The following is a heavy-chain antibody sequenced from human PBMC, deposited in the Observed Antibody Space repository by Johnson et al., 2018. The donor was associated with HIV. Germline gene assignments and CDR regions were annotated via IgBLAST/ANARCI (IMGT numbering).Heavy chain of an antibody. J-gene: IGHJ3*02. CDR1: GFTFSSYA. CDR2: ISYDGSNK. V-gene: IGHV3-30*04. Sequence: QVQLVESGGGVVQPGRSLRLSCAASGFTFSSYAMHWVRQAPGKGLEWVAVISYDGSNKYYADSVKGRFTISRDNSKNTLYLQMNSLRAEEPAVYYCAKGGAVAGTRDAFDIWGQGTMVTVSS. D-gene: IGHD6-19*01. CDR3: AKGGAVAGTRDAFDI.